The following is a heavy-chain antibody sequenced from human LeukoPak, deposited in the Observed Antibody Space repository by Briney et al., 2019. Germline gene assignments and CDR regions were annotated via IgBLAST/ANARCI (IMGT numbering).Heavy chain of an antibody. J-gene: IGHJ4*02. V-gene: IGHV4-59*02. CDR2: IYYSGST. Sequence: PSETLSLTCTVSGGSVSSYYWSWIRQPPGKGLEWIGYIYYSGSTNYNPSLKSRVTMSVDTSKNQFSLKVSYVTAADTAVYYCARSEEGFDNWGQGTLVTVSS. CDR1: GGSVSSYY. CDR3: ARSEEGFDN.